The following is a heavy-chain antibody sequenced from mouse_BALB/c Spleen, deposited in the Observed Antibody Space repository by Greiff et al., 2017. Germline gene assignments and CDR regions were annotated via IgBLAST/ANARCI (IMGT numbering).Heavy chain of an antibody. V-gene: IGHV14-1*02. CDR3: ATSDYNCAMDY. CDR2: IDPENGNT. J-gene: IGHJ4*01. CDR1: GFNLKDYY. D-gene: IGHD2-12*01. Sequence: EVQLQQSGAELVRPGALVKLSCKASGFNLKDYYMHWVKQRPEQGLEWIGWIDPENGNTIYDPKFQGKASITADTSSNTAYLQHSSLTSEDTAVYYWATSDYNCAMDYWGQGTSVTVSS.